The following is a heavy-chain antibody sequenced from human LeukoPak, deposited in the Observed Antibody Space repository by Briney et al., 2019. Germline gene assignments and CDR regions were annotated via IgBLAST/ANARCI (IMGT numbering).Heavy chain of an antibody. J-gene: IGHJ4*02. Sequence: GGSLRLSCAASGFTFSSYGMHWVRQAPGKGLEWVAVISYDGSNKYYADSVKGRFTISRDNSKNTLYLQMNSLRAEDTAVYYCAKDRSTYSSSWSLDYWGQGTLVTVSS. V-gene: IGHV3-30*18. D-gene: IGHD6-13*01. CDR2: ISYDGSNK. CDR3: AKDRSTYSSSWSLDY. CDR1: GFTFSSYG.